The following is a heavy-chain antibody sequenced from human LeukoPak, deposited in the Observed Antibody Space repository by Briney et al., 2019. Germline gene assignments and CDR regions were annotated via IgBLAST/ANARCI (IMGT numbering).Heavy chain of an antibody. Sequence: ASVKVSCKASGYTFTDYYMHWVRQAPGQGLEWMGRINPDSGGTNYAQKFQGRVTMTRDMSITTAYMELSRLRSDDTAVYYCARDLTNWAIDYWGQGTLVTVSS. V-gene: IGHV1-2*06. D-gene: IGHD7-27*01. CDR2: INPDSGGT. CDR1: GYTFTDYY. J-gene: IGHJ4*02. CDR3: ARDLTNWAIDY.